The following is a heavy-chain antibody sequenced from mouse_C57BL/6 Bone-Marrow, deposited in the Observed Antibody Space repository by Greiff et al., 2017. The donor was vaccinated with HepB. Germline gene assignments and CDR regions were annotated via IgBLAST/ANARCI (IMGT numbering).Heavy chain of an antibody. J-gene: IGHJ2*01. V-gene: IGHV1-81*01. CDR3: ARTKANWDNYYFDY. Sequence: QVQLQQSGAELARPGASVKLSCKASGYTFTSYGISWVKQRTGQGLEWIGEIYPRSGNTYYNEKFKGKATLTVDQSSSTAYMQLNSLTSEDSAVYYCARTKANWDNYYFDYWGQGTTLTVSS. CDR1: GYTFTSYG. D-gene: IGHD4-1*01. CDR2: IYPRSGNT.